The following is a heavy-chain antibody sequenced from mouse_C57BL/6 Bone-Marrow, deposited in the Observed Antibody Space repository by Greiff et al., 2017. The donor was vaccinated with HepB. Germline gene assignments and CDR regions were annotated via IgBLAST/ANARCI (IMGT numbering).Heavy chain of an antibody. CDR1: GFSLTSYA. CDR3: ARNHYYGSSGYFDV. V-gene: IGHV2-9-1*01. CDR2: IWTGGGT. D-gene: IGHD1-1*01. J-gene: IGHJ1*03. Sequence: VKLVESGPGLVAPSQSLSITCTVSGFSLTSYAISWVRQPPGKGLEWLGVIWTGGGTNYNSALKSRLSISKDNSKSQVFLKMNSLQTDDTARYYCARNHYYGSSGYFDVWGTGTTVTVSS.